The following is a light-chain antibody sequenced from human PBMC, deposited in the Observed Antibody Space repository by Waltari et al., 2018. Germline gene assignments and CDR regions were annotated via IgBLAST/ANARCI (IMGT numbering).Light chain of an antibody. CDR2: DAS. Sequence: EIVLKQYPATLSVCLGERASLSCRASQSVSRGDLAWEQQKPGLAPRLLLYDASSRATGSPDRFSGSGSETDLTLTISRLEPEDFPGYYCQQYGSSPTFVQGTKVEIK. CDR1: QSVSRGD. J-gene: IGKJ1*01. CDR3: QQYGSSPT. V-gene: IGKV3D-20*01.